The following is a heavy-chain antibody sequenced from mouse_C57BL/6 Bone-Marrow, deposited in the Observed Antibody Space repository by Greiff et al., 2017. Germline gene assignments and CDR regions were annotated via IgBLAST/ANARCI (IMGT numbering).Heavy chain of an antibody. Sequence: EVQVVESGGDLVKPGGSLKLSCAASGFTFSSYGMSWVRQTPDKRLEWVATISSGGSYTYYPDSVKGRFTISRDNAKNTLYLQMSSLKSEDTAMYYCARRDLLLRQSDYWGQGTTLTVSS. CDR3: ARRDLLLRQSDY. J-gene: IGHJ2*01. CDR2: ISSGGSYT. V-gene: IGHV5-6*01. CDR1: GFTFSSYG. D-gene: IGHD1-1*01.